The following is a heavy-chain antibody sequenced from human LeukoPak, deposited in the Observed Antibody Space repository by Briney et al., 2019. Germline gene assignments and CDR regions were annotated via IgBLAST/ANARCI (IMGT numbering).Heavy chain of an antibody. CDR1: GGSISSYY. D-gene: IGHD1-26*01. V-gene: IGHV4-59*12. CDR3: ARVRSGANWFDP. CDR2: IYYSGST. Sequence: SETLSLTCTVSGGSISSYYWSWIRQPPGKGLEWIGYIYYSGSTNYNPSLKSRVTISVDTSKNQFSLKLSSVTAADTAVYYCARVRSGANWFDPWGQGTLVTVSS. J-gene: IGHJ5*02.